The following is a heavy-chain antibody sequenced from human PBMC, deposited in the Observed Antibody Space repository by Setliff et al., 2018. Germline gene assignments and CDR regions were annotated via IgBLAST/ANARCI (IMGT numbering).Heavy chain of an antibody. J-gene: IGHJ3*02. V-gene: IGHV1-69*10. CDR2: IIPILGIA. D-gene: IGHD3-22*01. Sequence: SVKVSCKASGGTFSSYAISWVRQAPGQGLEWMGGIIPILGIANYAQKLQGRVTMTTDTSTSTAYMELRGLRSDDTAVYYCARGAFYYDSSDDAFDIWGQGTMVTVSS. CDR3: ARGAFYYDSSDDAFDI. CDR1: GGTFSSYA.